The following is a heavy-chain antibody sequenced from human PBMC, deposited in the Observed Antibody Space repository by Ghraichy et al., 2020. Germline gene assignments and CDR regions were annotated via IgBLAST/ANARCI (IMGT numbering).Heavy chain of an antibody. Sequence: SETLSLTCTVSGGSISSYYWSWIRQPAGKGLEWIGRIYTSGSTNYNPSLKSRVTMSVDTSKNQFSLKLSSVTAADTAVYYCARRGHYYDSSGYWYFDLWGRGTLVTVSS. CDR1: GGSISSYY. CDR2: IYTSGST. J-gene: IGHJ2*01. V-gene: IGHV4-4*07. CDR3: ARRGHYYDSSGYWYFDL. D-gene: IGHD3-22*01.